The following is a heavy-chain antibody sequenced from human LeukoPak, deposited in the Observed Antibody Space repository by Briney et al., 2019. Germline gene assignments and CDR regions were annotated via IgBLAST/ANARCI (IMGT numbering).Heavy chain of an antibody. CDR1: EFTFGSNR. J-gene: IGHJ5*02. Sequence: PGGPLRLSCGVSEFTFGSNRMSWVPRARAKGLECVANIKQDGSEKYDVDSVKGRFTVSRDNAKKSLYLQINSWRAEGTAVYYCTRICYDTSGVTWGQGTLVTVSS. D-gene: IGHD3-22*01. CDR2: IKQDGSEK. V-gene: IGHV3-7*01. CDR3: TRICYDTSGVT.